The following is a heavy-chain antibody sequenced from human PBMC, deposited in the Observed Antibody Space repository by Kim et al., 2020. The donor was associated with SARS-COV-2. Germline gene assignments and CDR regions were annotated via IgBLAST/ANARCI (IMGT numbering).Heavy chain of an antibody. CDR2: IYYSGST. CDR3: ARDHYSSGWWVFGAFDI. J-gene: IGHJ3*02. D-gene: IGHD6-19*01. CDR1: GGSISSYY. Sequence: SETLSLTCTVSGGSISSYYWSWIRQPPGKGLEWIGYIYYSGSTNYNPSLKSRVTISVDTSKNQFSLKLSSVTAADTAVYYCARDHYSSGWWVFGAFDIWGQGTMVTVSS. V-gene: IGHV4-59*01.